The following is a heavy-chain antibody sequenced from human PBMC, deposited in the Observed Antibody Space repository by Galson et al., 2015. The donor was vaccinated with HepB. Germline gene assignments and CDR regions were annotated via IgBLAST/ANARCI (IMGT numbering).Heavy chain of an antibody. CDR2: INPNSGGT. CDR1: GYTFTGYY. V-gene: IGHV1-2*02. Sequence: SVKVSCKASGYTFTGYYMHWVRQAPGQGLEWMGWINPNSGGTNYAQKFQGRVTMTRDTSISTAYMELSRLRSDDTAVYYCASLWIQLWSSSDAFDIWGQGTMVTVSS. D-gene: IGHD5-18*01. CDR3: ASLWIQLWSSSDAFDI. J-gene: IGHJ3*02.